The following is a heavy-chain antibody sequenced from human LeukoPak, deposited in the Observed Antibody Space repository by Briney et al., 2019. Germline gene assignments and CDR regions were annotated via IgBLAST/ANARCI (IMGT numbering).Heavy chain of an antibody. CDR3: ARDREQQLPPDYYYGMDV. V-gene: IGHV4-4*07. CDR1: GDSITSYY. Sequence: PSETLYLTCTVSGDSITSYYWSWIRQSAEKGLEWIGRIYTTGTTNYNPSLKGRVTVSVDTSKNQLFLKLRSVTAADTAVYYCARDREQQLPPDYYYGMDVWGQGTTVTVSS. CDR2: IYTTGTT. D-gene: IGHD6-13*01. J-gene: IGHJ6*02.